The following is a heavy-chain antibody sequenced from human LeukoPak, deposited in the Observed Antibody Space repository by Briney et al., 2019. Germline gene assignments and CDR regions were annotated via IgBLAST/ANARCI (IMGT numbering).Heavy chain of an antibody. CDR3: ARDRPTGASRLFVVQ. V-gene: IGHV3-21*01. J-gene: IGHJ4*02. CDR1: GFTFSSYS. CDR2: MSSGSRYI. D-gene: IGHD3-3*01. Sequence: PGGSLRLSCAASGFTFSSYSMTWVRQAPGKGLEWVSSMSSGSRYIYYADSVRGRFTISRGNAKNSLYLLMNSLRAEDTAVYYCARDRPTGASRLFVVQWGQGTLVTVSS.